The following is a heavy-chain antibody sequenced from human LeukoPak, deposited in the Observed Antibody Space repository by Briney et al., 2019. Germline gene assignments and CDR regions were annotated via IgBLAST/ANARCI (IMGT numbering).Heavy chain of an antibody. D-gene: IGHD6-19*01. CDR3: AREGSYSSGWYAGDAFDI. J-gene: IGHJ3*02. CDR1: GYTFTSYG. V-gene: IGHV1-18*01. CDR2: ISAYNGNT. Sequence: ASVKVSCKASGYTFTSYGISWVRQAAGQGLEWMGLISAYNGNTNYAQKLQGRVTMTTDTSTSTAYMELRSLRSDDTAVYYCAREGSYSSGWYAGDAFDIWGQGTMVTVSS.